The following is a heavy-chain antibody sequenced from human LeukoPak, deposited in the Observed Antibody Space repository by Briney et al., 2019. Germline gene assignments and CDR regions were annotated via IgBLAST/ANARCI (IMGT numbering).Heavy chain of an antibody. CDR1: GGSLGGSY. J-gene: IGHJ4*02. Sequence: SETLSLTCAVYGGSLGGSYWSWIRQPPGKGLEWIGEINHSGSANYNPSLKSPVTLSIDKSKNQFSRNLNAVTAADTAVYYCARARRDSGFYKVDYWGQGTLATVSS. D-gene: IGHD3-3*01. CDR2: INHSGSA. CDR3: ARARRDSGFYKVDY. V-gene: IGHV4-34*01.